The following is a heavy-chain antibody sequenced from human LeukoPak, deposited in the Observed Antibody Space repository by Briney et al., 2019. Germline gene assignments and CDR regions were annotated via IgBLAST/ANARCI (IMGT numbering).Heavy chain of an antibody. J-gene: IGHJ4*02. D-gene: IGHD5-18*01. V-gene: IGHV3-21*01. CDR1: GFTFRRYN. Sequence: GGSLRLSCAASGFTFRRYNMNWARQAPGKGLEWVSSISSSSSYIYYADSVKGRFTISRDNAKNSLYLQMNSLRAEDTAVYYCARGDTAMVMRGDYWGQGTLVTVSS. CDR2: ISSSSSYI. CDR3: ARGDTAMVMRGDY.